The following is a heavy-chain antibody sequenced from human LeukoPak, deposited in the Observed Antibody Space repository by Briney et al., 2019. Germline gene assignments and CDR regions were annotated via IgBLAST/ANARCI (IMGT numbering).Heavy chain of an antibody. CDR1: GFTFSAYY. J-gene: IGHJ2*01. CDR2: INPNTGDT. V-gene: IGHV1-2*02. Sequence: ASVKVSCKASGFTFSAYYIHWVRQAPGQGLEWMGWINPNTGDTNFAQKFQGRVAMTRDTSLSTAYMDLSRLTSDDTAVYYCARDWPGISLHFDLWGRGTLITVSS. D-gene: IGHD2-15*01. CDR3: ARDWPGISLHFDL.